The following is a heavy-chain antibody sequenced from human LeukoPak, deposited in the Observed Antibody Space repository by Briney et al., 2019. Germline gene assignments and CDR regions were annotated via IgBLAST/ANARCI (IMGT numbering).Heavy chain of an antibody. CDR1: GFTFSSYA. J-gene: IGHJ4*02. CDR2: ISGSGGST. Sequence: PGGSLRLSCAASGFTFSSYAMSWVRQAPGKGLEWVSAISGSGGSTYYADSVKGRFTISRDNSKNTLYLQMNSLRAEDTAVYYCAKDRVRGYGQGDVDYWGQGTLVTVSS. V-gene: IGHV3-23*01. D-gene: IGHD5-18*01. CDR3: AKDRVRGYGQGDVDY.